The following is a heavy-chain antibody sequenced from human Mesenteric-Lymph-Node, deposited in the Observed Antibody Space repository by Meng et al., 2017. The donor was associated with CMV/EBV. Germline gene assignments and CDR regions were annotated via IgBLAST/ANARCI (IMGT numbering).Heavy chain of an antibody. Sequence: SVKVSCKASGGTFSSYAISWVRQAPGQGLEWMGGIIPIFGTANYAQKFQGRVTITTDESTSTAYMELSSLRSEDTAVYYCARGSGSYPRYYYYYGMDVWGQGTTVTVSS. CDR2: IIPIFGTA. V-gene: IGHV1-69*05. D-gene: IGHD1-26*01. CDR3: ARGSGSYPRYYYYYGMDV. CDR1: GGTFSSYA. J-gene: IGHJ6*02.